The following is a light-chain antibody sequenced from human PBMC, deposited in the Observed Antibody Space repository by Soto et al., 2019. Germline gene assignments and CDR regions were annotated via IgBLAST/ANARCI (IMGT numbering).Light chain of an antibody. CDR2: AAS. CDR1: QSISSW. J-gene: IGKJ2*01. V-gene: IGKV1-5*03. CDR3: QQYNDSFPYT. Sequence: DIQMTQSPSTLSASVGDRVTITCRASQSISSWLARYQQKPGTAPKLLIYAASTLESGVPSRFSGSRSGTEFTLTVSSLQPDDFATYYCQQYNDSFPYTFGQGTKLEIK.